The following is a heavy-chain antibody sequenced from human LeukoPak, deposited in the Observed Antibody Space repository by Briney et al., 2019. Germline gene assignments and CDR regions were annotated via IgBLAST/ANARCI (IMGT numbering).Heavy chain of an antibody. CDR1: GFTFSSYW. J-gene: IGHJ4*02. CDR2: IKSKTDGGTT. CDR3: TTDLRWLYYFDY. D-gene: IGHD3-9*01. V-gene: IGHV3-15*01. Sequence: GGSLRLSCAASGFTFSSYWMSWVRQAPGKGLEWVGRIKSKTDGGTTDYAAPVKGRFTISRDDSKNTLYLQMNSLKTEDTAVYYCTTDLRWLYYFDYWGQGTLVTVSS.